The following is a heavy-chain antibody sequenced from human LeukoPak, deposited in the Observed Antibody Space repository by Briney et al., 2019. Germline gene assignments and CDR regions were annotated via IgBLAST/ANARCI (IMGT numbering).Heavy chain of an antibody. CDR1: GYTFTSYA. J-gene: IGHJ2*01. D-gene: IGHD2-2*02. V-gene: IGHV1-18*01. CDR3: ARIHCSSTSCYSVWYFDL. CDR2: ISAYNGNT. Sequence: ASVKVSCKASGYTFTSYAMHWVRQAPGQRLEWMGWISAYNGNTNYAQKLQGRVTMTTDTSTSTAYMELRSLRSDGTAVYYCARIHCSSTSCYSVWYFDLWGRGTLVTVSS.